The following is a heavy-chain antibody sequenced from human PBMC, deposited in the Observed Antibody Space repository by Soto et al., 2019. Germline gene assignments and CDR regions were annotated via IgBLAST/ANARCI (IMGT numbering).Heavy chain of an antibody. D-gene: IGHD6-19*01. J-gene: IGHJ4*02. V-gene: IGHV3-30-3*01. CDR1: GFTFSSYA. CDR2: ISYDGSNK. Sequence: QVQLVESGGGVVQPGRSLRLSCAASGFTFSSYAMHWVRQAPGKRLEWVAVISYDGSNKYYADSVKGRFTISRDNSKNTLYLQMNSLRAEDTAVYYCARSPSGWYSYDYWGQGTLVTVSS. CDR3: ARSPSGWYSYDY.